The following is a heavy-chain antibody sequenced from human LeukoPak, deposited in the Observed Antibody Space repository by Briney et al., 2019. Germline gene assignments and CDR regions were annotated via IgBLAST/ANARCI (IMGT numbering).Heavy chain of an antibody. J-gene: IGHJ2*01. CDR3: ARSLGLACTNGVCYRAWYFDL. CDR1: GYTFTGYY. Sequence: ASVKVSCKASGYTFTGYYMRWVRQAPGQGLEWMGWINPNSGGTNYAQKFQGRVTMTRDTSISTAYMELSRLRSDDTAVYYCARSLGLACTNGVCYRAWYFDLWGRGTLVTVSS. CDR2: INPNSGGT. D-gene: IGHD2-8*01. V-gene: IGHV1-2*02.